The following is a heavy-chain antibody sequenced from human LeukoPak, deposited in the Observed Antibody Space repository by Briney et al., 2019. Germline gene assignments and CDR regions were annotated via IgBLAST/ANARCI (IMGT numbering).Heavy chain of an antibody. Sequence: SETLSLTCIVSGGSISSGSYYWSWIRQPAGKGLEWIGRIYTSGSTNYNPSLKSRVTISVDTSKNQFSLKLSSVTAADTAVYYCARDYYGSGRGGWFDPWGQGTLVTVSS. V-gene: IGHV4-61*02. CDR2: IYTSGST. D-gene: IGHD3-10*01. CDR1: GGSISSGSYY. CDR3: ARDYYGSGRGGWFDP. J-gene: IGHJ5*02.